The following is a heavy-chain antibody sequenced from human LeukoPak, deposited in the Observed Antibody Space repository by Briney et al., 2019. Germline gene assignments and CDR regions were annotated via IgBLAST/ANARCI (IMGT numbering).Heavy chain of an antibody. D-gene: IGHD5-12*01. Sequence: GGSLRLSCAASGFTFSSYGMHWVRQASGKGLEWVGRIRSTANGYATAYAASVKGRFTISRDDSKNTAYLQMDSLKTEDTAVYYCAKDRGSGYGNFDYWGQGTLVTVSS. V-gene: IGHV3-73*01. J-gene: IGHJ4*02. CDR2: IRSTANGYAT. CDR1: GFTFSSYG. CDR3: AKDRGSGYGNFDY.